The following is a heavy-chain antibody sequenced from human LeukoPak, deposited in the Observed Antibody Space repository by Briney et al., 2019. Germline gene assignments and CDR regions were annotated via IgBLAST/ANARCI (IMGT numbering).Heavy chain of an antibody. D-gene: IGHD6-19*01. CDR3: ARETTLTGYSSGLGFNY. J-gene: IGHJ4*02. Sequence: PSETLSLTCTVSGYSISSGYYWGWIRQPPGKGLEWIGSIYHSGSTNYNPSLKSRVTISVDTSKNQFSLKLSSVTAADTAVYYCARETTLTGYSSGLGFNYWGQGTLVTVSS. CDR1: GYSISSGYY. V-gene: IGHV4-38-2*02. CDR2: IYHSGST.